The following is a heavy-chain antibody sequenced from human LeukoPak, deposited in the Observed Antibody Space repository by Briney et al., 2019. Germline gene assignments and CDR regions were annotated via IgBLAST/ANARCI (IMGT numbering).Heavy chain of an antibody. CDR1: GGSISSYY. J-gene: IGHJ3*02. CDR2: INHSGST. D-gene: IGHD2-2*01. Sequence: SETLSLTCTVSGGSISSYYWSWIRQPPGKGLEWIGEINHSGSTNYNPSLKSRVTISVDTSKNQFSLKLSSVTAADTAVYYCAREGGIVVVPAAPNAFDIWGQGTMVTVSS. V-gene: IGHV4-34*01. CDR3: AREGGIVVVPAAPNAFDI.